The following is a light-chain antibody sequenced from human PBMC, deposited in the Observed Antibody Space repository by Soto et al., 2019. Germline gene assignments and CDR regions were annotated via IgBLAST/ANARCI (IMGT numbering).Light chain of an antibody. Sequence: QSVLTQAPSVSGAPGQRVTISCTGDSSNIGAGYDVHWYQQVPGAAPKLLIYGNRNRPSGVPDRFSGSRSDTSASLAITGLQAEDEADYYCQSFDSSLRDYVFGTGTKLTVL. J-gene: IGLJ1*01. CDR2: GNR. CDR3: QSFDSSLRDYV. CDR1: SSNIGAGYD. V-gene: IGLV1-40*01.